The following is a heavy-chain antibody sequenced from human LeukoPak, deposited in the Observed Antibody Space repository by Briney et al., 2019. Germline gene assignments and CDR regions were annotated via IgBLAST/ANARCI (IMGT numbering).Heavy chain of an antibody. CDR1: GGSISSSSYY. V-gene: IGHV4-39*07. Sequence: PSETLSLTCTVSGGSISSSSYYWGWIRQSPGKGLEWIGSIYYSGSTYYNPSLKSRVTISVDTSKNQFSLKLSPVTAADTAVYYCARDRHDFWSGYFYYYMDVWGKGTTVTVSS. CDR2: IYYSGST. J-gene: IGHJ6*03. D-gene: IGHD3-3*01. CDR3: ARDRHDFWSGYFYYYMDV.